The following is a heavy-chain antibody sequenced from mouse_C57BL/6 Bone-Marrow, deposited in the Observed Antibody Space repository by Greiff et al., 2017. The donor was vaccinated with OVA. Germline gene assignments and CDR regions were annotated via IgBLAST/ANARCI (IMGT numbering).Heavy chain of an antibody. CDR3: ARRCYSKGFAY. Sequence: EVQLVESGGDLVKPGGSLKLSCAASGFTFSSYGMSWVRQTPDKRLEWVATISSGGSYTYYPDSVKGRFTISRDNAKNTLYLQMSSLKSEDTAMYYCARRCYSKGFAYWGQGTLVTVSA. CDR2: ISSGGSYT. V-gene: IGHV5-6*01. CDR1: GFTFSSYG. D-gene: IGHD2-5*01. J-gene: IGHJ3*01.